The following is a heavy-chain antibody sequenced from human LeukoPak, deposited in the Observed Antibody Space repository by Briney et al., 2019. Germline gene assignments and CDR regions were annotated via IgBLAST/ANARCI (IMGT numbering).Heavy chain of an antibody. J-gene: IGHJ6*02. CDR2: IYPGDSDT. D-gene: IGHD3-10*01. CDR1: GYSFTSYW. Sequence: GESLKISCKGSGYSFTSYWIGWVRQMPGKGLEWMGIIYPGDSDTRYSPSFQGQVTISADKSISTAYLQWSSLKASDTAMYYCARQSVLVTMVRGVIPTGMDVWGQGTTVTVSS. CDR3: ARQSVLVTMVRGVIPTGMDV. V-gene: IGHV5-51*01.